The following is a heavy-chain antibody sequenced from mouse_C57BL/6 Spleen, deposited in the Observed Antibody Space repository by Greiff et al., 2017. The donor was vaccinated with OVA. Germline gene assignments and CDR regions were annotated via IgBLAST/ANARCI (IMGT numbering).Heavy chain of an antibody. CDR3: AKNHYYGSSYWYFDV. CDR2: IWRGGST. D-gene: IGHD1-1*01. J-gene: IGHJ1*03. CDR1: GFSLTSYG. Sequence: VMLVESGPGLVQPSQSLSITCTVSGFSLTSYGVHWVRQSPGKGLEWLGVIWRGGSTDYNAAFMSRLSITKDNSKSQVFFKMNSLQADDTAIYYCAKNHYYGSSYWYFDVWGTGTTVTVSS. V-gene: IGHV2-5*01.